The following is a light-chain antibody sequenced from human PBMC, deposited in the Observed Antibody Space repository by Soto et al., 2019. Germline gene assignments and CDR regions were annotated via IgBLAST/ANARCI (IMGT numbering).Light chain of an antibody. V-gene: IGKV3-15*01. J-gene: IGKJ2*01. CDR1: QSVSHN. CDR3: QQSNNWPYT. CDR2: GAS. Sequence: EIVMTQSPGTLSVSPGERATLSCRASQSVSHNLAWYQQKPVQAPRLLFYGASRRATGIRARFSGSGSGTAVTIIISSLPSEDIAVYYCQQSNNWPYTFGQGTKLEIK.